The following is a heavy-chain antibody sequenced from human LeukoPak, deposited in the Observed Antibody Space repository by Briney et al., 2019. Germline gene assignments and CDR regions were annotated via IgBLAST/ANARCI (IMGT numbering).Heavy chain of an antibody. CDR2: IYISVST. V-gene: IGHV4-4*07. J-gene: IGHJ4*02. CDR3: ARAYGEIDF. CDR1: GGSISSYY. Sequence: PSEPLSLTCTVSGGSISSYYWSWIRQPAGKGLEWIGRIYISVSTNYNPSLKSRVTMSVDTSKNEFSLKLTSVTAADRAMYYCARAYGEIDFWGQGTLVTVSS. D-gene: IGHD4-17*01.